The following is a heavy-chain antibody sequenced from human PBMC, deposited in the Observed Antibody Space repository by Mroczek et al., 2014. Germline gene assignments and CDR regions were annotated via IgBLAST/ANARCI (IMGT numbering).Heavy chain of an antibody. CDR3: ARAADGLYCSGGSCNVPNYYYYYMDV. J-gene: IGHJ6*03. Sequence: VQLVQSGGGLVQPGGSLRLSCAASGFTFSSYSMNWVRQAPGKGLEWVSYISSSSSTIYYADSVKGRFTISRDNAKNSLYLQMNSLRAEDTAVYYCARAADGLYCSGGSCNVPNYYYYYMDVWGKGDPRSP. D-gene: IGHD2-15*01. CDR2: ISSSSSTI. V-gene: IGHV3-48*01. CDR1: GFTFSSYS.